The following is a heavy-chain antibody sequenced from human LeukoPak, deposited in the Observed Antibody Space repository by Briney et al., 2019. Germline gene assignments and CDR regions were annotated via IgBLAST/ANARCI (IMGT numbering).Heavy chain of an antibody. Sequence: SETLSLTCAVSGGSISSGGYPWSWIRQPPGKGLEWIGYIYHSGSTYYNPSLKSRVTISVDRSKNQFSLKLSSVTAADTAVYYCARQSYGGGGGDWGGASFDYWGQGTLVTVSS. CDR3: ARQSYGGGGGDWGGASFDY. D-gene: IGHD2-21*02. CDR2: IYHSGST. J-gene: IGHJ4*02. V-gene: IGHV4-30-2*01. CDR1: GGSISSGGYP.